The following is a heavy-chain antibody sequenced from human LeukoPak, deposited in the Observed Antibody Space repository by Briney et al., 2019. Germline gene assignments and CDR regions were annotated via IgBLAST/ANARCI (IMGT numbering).Heavy chain of an antibody. Sequence: PSETLSLTCAVYGGPFSGYYWSWLRQPPGKGLEWIGEINHSGSTNYNPSLKSRVTISVDTSKNQFSLKLSSVTAADTAVYYCARVGSYGSGSYYKTDAFDIWGQGTMVTVSS. CDR2: INHSGST. J-gene: IGHJ3*02. D-gene: IGHD3-10*01. CDR1: GGPFSGYY. CDR3: ARVGSYGSGSYYKTDAFDI. V-gene: IGHV4-34*01.